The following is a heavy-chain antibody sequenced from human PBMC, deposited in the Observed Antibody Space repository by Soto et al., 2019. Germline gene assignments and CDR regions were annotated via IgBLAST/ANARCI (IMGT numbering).Heavy chain of an antibody. CDR1: GFTFDDYA. CDR3: AKVRTPNGYSGYGLFADAFDI. Sequence: EVQLVESGGGLVQPGRSLRLSCAASGFTFDDYAMHWVRQAPGKGLEWVSGISWNSGSIGYADSVKGRFTISRDNAKNSLYLQMNSLRAEDTALYYCAKVRTPNGYSGYGLFADAFDIWGQGPMITVSS. J-gene: IGHJ3*02. V-gene: IGHV3-9*01. CDR2: ISWNSGSI. D-gene: IGHD5-12*01.